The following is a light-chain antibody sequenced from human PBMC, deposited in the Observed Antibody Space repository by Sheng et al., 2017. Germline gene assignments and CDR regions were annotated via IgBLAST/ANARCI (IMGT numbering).Light chain of an antibody. CDR2: GAS. J-gene: IGKJ4*01. CDR3: QQYDKWPLT. CDR1: QTINTN. Sequence: EIVMTQSPATLSVSTGERATLSCRASQTINTNLAWYQQKPGQAPRLLMYGASTRATGIPARFNGSGSGTDFTLTISTLQSEDFAVYYCQQYDKWPLTFGGGTKVEIK. V-gene: IGKV3-15*01.